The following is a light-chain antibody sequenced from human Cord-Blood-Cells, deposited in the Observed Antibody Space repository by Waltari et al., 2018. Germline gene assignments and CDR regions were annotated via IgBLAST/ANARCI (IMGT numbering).Light chain of an antibody. CDR1: SSDVGSYNL. V-gene: IGLV2-23*01. Sequence: QSALTQPASVSGSPGQSITISCTGTSSDVGSYNLVSWYQQHPGKAPKLMIYEGSKRPSVVSNRFSGSKSGNTASLTISGLQAEDEADYYCCSYAGSSLVVFGGGTKLTVL. J-gene: IGLJ2*01. CDR3: CSYAGSSLVV. CDR2: EGS.